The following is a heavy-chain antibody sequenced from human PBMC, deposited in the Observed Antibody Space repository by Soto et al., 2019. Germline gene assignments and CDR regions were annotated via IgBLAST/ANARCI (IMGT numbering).Heavy chain of an antibody. D-gene: IGHD2-15*01. Sequence: SVKVSCKASGGTFSSYTISWVRQAPGQGLEWMGRIIPILGIANYAQKFQGRVTITADKSTSTAYMELSSLRSEDTAVYYCARGCSGGSCYAGAEYFQHWGQGTLVTVSS. V-gene: IGHV1-69*02. CDR1: GGTFSSYT. J-gene: IGHJ1*01. CDR3: ARGCSGGSCYAGAEYFQH. CDR2: IIPILGIA.